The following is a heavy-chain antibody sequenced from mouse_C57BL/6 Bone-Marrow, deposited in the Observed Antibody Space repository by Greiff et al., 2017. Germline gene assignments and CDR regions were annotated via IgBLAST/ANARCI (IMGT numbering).Heavy chain of an antibody. Sequence: VQLKESGPELVKPGASVKISCKASGYSFTDYNMNWVKPSNGKSLEWIGVINPNYGTTSSNQKFKGKATLTVDQSSSTAYMQLNSLTSEDSAVYYCAKLPLYYYAKDYWGQGTSVTVSS. V-gene: IGHV1-39*01. CDR2: INPNYGTT. CDR3: AKLPLYYYAKDY. CDR1: GYSFTDYN. D-gene: IGHD2-1*01. J-gene: IGHJ4*01.